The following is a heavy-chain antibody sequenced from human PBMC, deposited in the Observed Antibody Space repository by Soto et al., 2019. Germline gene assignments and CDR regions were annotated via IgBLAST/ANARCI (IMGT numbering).Heavy chain of an antibody. CDR3: SRENWFQDY. V-gene: IGHV3-7*03. J-gene: IGHJ4*02. CDR1: GFTFNVYY. Sequence: PGGSLRLSCAASGFTFNVYYMTWVRQAPGKGLEWVASIKKDGSEQYYVDSVKGRFTISRDNAKNSLYLQMNSLRAEDTALYYCSRENWFQDYWGQGTLVTISS. D-gene: IGHD3-10*01. CDR2: IKKDGSEQ.